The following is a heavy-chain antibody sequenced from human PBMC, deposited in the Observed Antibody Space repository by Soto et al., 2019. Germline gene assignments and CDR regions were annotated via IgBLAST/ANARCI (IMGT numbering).Heavy chain of an antibody. CDR3: AKFGMATTKRSPPYYIDY. J-gene: IGHJ4*02. V-gene: IGHV3-23*01. D-gene: IGHD1-1*01. CDR1: GFTFSSYA. Sequence: GGALRLSCAASGFTFSSYAMSWVRHAPGKGLEWVSSISGSGGGTYYADSVKGRFTFSRDNSKNTLYLQMNSLRAEDTAVYYCAKFGMATTKRSPPYYIDYWGQGALVTVSS. CDR2: ISGSGGGT.